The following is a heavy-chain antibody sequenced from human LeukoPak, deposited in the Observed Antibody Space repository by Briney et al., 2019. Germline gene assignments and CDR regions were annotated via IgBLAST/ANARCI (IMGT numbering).Heavy chain of an antibody. CDR3: AKPLSPYRGSSWYTDWFDP. J-gene: IGHJ5*02. CDR1: GYTFTSYY. Sequence: ASVKVSCKASGYTFTSYYMHWVRQAPGQGLEWMGIINPSGGSTSYAQKFQGRVTMTRDTSTSTVYMELSSLRSEDTAVYYCAKPLSPYRGSSWYTDWFDPWGQGTLVTVSS. V-gene: IGHV1-46*01. CDR2: INPSGGST. D-gene: IGHD6-13*01.